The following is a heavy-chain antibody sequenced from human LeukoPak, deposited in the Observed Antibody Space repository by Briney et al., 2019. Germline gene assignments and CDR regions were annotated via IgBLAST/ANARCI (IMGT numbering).Heavy chain of an antibody. V-gene: IGHV1-69*04. CDR1: GGTFSSYA. D-gene: IGHD3-22*01. J-gene: IGHJ6*02. CDR2: IIPILGIA. CDR3: AGPGGYYMGDGMDV. Sequence: EASVKVSCKASGGTFSSYAISWVRQAPGQGLEWMGRIIPILGIANYAQKFQGRVTVTADKSTSTAYMELSSLRSEDTAVYYCAGPGGYYMGDGMDVWGQGTTVTVSS.